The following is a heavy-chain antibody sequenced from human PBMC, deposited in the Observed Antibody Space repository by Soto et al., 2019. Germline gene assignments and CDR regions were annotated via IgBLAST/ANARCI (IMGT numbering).Heavy chain of an antibody. J-gene: IGHJ6*03. CDR1: GFTFSSYA. V-gene: IGHV3-23*01. CDR3: AKDGEYQLLIRYYYYYYMDV. CDR2: ISGSGGST. Sequence: GGSLRLSCAASGFTFSSYAMSWVRQAPGKGLEWVSAISGSGGSTYYADSVKGRFTISRDNSKNTLYLQMNSPRAEDTAVYYCAKDGEYQLLIRYYYYYYMDVWGKGTTVTVSS. D-gene: IGHD2-2*01.